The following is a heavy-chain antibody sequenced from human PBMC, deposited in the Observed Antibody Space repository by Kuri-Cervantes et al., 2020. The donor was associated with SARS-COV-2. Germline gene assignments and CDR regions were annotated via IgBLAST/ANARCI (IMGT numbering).Heavy chain of an antibody. CDR3: TREGITIFGVVTPFDY. J-gene: IGHJ4*02. D-gene: IGHD3-3*01. CDR1: GFSVNSSR. CDR2: IFAGGNT. V-gene: IGHV3-53*01. Sequence: GGSLRLSCAASGFSVNSSRMPWVRQAPGKGLEWVSIIFAGGNTLLADSVRGRFTISGDNSKNTLCVQMNSLRAEDTAVYYCTREGITIFGVVTPFDYWGQGTLVTVSS.